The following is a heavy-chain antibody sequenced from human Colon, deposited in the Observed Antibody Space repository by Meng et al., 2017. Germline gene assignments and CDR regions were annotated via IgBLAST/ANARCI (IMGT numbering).Heavy chain of an antibody. Sequence: QVQLVQSGAEVKKPGASVKVSFKTSGYSFTSYDITWVRQAPGQGLEWMGWISVYNGNTNYAQKFQGRVTITTDTSTSTAYMELRSLRSDDTAVYYCARNYYDSSGYYYGYWGQGTLVTVSS. CDR1: GYSFTSYD. V-gene: IGHV1-18*01. D-gene: IGHD3-22*01. CDR3: ARNYYDSSGYYYGY. CDR2: ISVYNGNT. J-gene: IGHJ4*02.